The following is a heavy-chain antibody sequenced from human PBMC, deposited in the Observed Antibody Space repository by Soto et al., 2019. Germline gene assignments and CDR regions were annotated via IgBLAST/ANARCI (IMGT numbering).Heavy chain of an antibody. CDR3: ARDRLEYSSSSGFDY. Sequence: ASVKVSCKASGGTFSSYAISWVRQAPGQGLEWMGGIIPIFGTANYAQKFQGRVTITADESTSTAYMELSSLRSEDTAVYYCARDRLEYSSSSGFDYWGQGTLVTVSS. J-gene: IGHJ4*02. D-gene: IGHD6-6*01. CDR1: GGTFSSYA. CDR2: IIPIFGTA. V-gene: IGHV1-69*13.